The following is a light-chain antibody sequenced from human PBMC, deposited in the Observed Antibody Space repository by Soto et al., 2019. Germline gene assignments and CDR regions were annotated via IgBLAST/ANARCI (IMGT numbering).Light chain of an antibody. CDR2: EVS. V-gene: IGLV2-14*01. CDR1: NSDIGGYNY. J-gene: IGLJ2*01. CDR3: SSYTSSSTV. Sequence: QSVLTQPPSASGSPGQSVTISCTGTNSDIGGYNYVSWYQQHPGKAPKLMIYEVSNRPSGVSNRFSGSKSGNTASLTISGLQAEDEADYYCSSYTSSSTVFGGGTKLTVL.